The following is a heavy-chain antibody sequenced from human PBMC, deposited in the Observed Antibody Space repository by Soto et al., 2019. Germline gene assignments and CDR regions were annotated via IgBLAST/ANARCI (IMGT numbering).Heavy chain of an antibody. D-gene: IGHD3-9*01. CDR3: ARAIPPLRYFDWFFSRESWFDT. J-gene: IGHJ5*02. Sequence: SVKVSCKASGGTFSSYAISWVRQAPGQGLEWMGGIIPIFGTANYAQKFQGRVTITADESTSTAYMELSSLRSEDTAVYYCARAIPPLRYFDWFFSRESWFDTCGKGTLVTVXS. V-gene: IGHV1-69*13. CDR1: GGTFSSYA. CDR2: IIPIFGTA.